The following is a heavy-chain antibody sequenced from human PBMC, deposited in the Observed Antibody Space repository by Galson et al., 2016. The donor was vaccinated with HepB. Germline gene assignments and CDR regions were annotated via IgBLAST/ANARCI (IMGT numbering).Heavy chain of an antibody. J-gene: IGHJ6*02. Sequence: SLRLSCAASGFNFRSYAMHWVRQTPGKGLEWVAVISYDGSNKYYGESVKGRFTISRDNSKNTQYLQMNSLRVDDTAVYYCAKGGGYSAFVYYPMDVWGQGITVTVSS. CDR3: AKGGGYSAFVYYPMDV. V-gene: IGHV3-30*18. CDR1: GFNFRSYA. CDR2: ISYDGSNK. D-gene: IGHD5-12*01.